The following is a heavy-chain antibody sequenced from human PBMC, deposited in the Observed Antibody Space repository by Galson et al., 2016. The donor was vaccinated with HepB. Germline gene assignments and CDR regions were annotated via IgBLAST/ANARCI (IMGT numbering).Heavy chain of an antibody. CDR2: INDVRGDT. V-gene: IGHV1-3*03. Sequence: SVKVSCKASGYTFTTYAMHWVRQAPGQRLEWMGWINDVRGDTRYSQDFQGRVTITRDTSASTAYMELSSLRSEDTAVYYCARGPTPYYYDSSGPFDYWGQGTLVTVSS. CDR1: GYTFTTYA. J-gene: IGHJ4*02. D-gene: IGHD3-22*01. CDR3: ARGPTPYYYDSSGPFDY.